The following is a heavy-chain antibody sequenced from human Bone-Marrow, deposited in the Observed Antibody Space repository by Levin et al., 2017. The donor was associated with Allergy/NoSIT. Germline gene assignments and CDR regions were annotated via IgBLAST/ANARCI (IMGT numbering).Heavy chain of an antibody. V-gene: IGHV4-34*01. Sequence: SQTLSLTCAVYGGSFSGYYWSWIRQPPGKGLEWIGEINHSGSTNYNPSLKSRVTISVDTSKNQFSLKLSSVTAADTAVYYCARGNIVVVVAALPFDYWGQGTLVTVSS. CDR1: GGSFSGYY. CDR2: INHSGST. D-gene: IGHD2-15*01. J-gene: IGHJ4*02. CDR3: ARGNIVVVVAALPFDY.